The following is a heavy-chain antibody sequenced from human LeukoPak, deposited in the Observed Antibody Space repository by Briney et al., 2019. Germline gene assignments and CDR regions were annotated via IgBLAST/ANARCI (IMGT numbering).Heavy chain of an antibody. Sequence: GGSLRLSCAASGFTFSSYSMNWVRQAPGKGLEWVSSISSSSSYIYYADSVKGRFTISRDNAKNSLYLQMNCLRAEDTAVYYCASIGFGDYWSSDYWGQGTLVTVSS. CDR3: ASIGFGDYWSSDY. CDR2: ISSSSSYI. D-gene: IGHD4-17*01. J-gene: IGHJ4*02. CDR1: GFTFSSYS. V-gene: IGHV3-21*01.